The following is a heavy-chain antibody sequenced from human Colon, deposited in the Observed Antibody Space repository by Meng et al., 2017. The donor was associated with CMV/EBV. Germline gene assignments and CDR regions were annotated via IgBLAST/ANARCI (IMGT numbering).Heavy chain of an antibody. CDR3: ARALVVRGVMDY. CDR2: ISSNGGST. Sequence: GGSLRLSCEASGFMFSSYAMHWVRQAPGKGLEYVSAISSNGGSTYYADSVKGRFTISRDNSKNTLYLQMGSLRAEDMAVYYCARALVVRGVMDYWGQGTLVTVSS. V-gene: IGHV3-64*02. J-gene: IGHJ4*02. CDR1: GFMFSSYA. D-gene: IGHD3-10*01.